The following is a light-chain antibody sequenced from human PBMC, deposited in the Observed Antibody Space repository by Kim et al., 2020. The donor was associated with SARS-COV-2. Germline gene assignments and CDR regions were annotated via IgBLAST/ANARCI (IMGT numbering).Light chain of an antibody. CDR3: HQYNTWPRM. CDR1: QNVNSD. Sequence: VSAGERVTLSCRASQNVNSDVAWYRQTPGQPPKLLLYRASFRASGVPARFSGSGSGTDFALTIASVQSEDFAVYYCHQYNTWPRMFGLGTKVDIK. J-gene: IGKJ1*01. CDR2: RAS. V-gene: IGKV3-15*01.